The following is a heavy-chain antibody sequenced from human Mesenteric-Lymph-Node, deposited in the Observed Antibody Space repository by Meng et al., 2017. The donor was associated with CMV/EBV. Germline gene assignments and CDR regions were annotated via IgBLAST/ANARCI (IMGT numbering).Heavy chain of an antibody. Sequence: SVKVSCKASGGTFSSYAISWVRQAPGQGLEWMGGIIPIFGTANYAQKFQGRVTITTDESTSTAYMELSSLRSEDTAVYYCARGDDSSGYYSFGIDYWGQGTLVTVSS. V-gene: IGHV1-69*05. CDR1: GGTFSSYA. J-gene: IGHJ4*02. D-gene: IGHD3-22*01. CDR3: ARGDDSSGYYSFGIDY. CDR2: IIPIFGTA.